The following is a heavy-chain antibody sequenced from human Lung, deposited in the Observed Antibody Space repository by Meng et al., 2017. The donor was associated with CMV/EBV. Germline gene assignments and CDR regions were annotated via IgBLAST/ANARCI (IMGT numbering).Heavy chain of an antibody. CDR2: ITASGGST. D-gene: IGHD6-13*01. Sequence: GESLKISCAASGFTFSSFAMSWVRQAPGKGLEWDSAITASGGSTYYADSVKGRFTISRDNSKNTLYLQMNSLRAEDTAVYYCAKAYSGSWYREYYDYWGQGTLVTVS. CDR3: AKAYSGSWYREYYDY. V-gene: IGHV3-23*01. CDR1: GFTFSSFA. J-gene: IGHJ4*02.